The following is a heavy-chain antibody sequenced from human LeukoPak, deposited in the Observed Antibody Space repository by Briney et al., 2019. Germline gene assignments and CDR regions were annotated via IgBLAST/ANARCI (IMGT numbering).Heavy chain of an antibody. J-gene: IGHJ6*03. V-gene: IGHV3-23*01. D-gene: IGHD2-8*01. CDR3: AKGPDCTNGVCYKYYMDV. CDR1: GFTFSSYG. CDR2: ISGSGGST. Sequence: GGTLRLSCAASGFTFSSYGMSWVRQAPGKGLEWVSAISGSGGSTYYADSVKGRFTISRDNSKNTLYLQMNSLRAEDTAVYYCAKGPDCTNGVCYKYYMDVWGKGTTVTVSS.